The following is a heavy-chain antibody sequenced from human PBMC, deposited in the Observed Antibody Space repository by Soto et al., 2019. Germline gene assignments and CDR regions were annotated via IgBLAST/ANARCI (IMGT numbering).Heavy chain of an antibody. Sequence: SLTCTVSGAPINSDYWSWIRQSPGKGLERIGYIYHIGSTDYNPSLKSRVTISIDKSKNQFSLNLRSVTAADTAVYFCARFTYKSGFNWFDPWGQGTQVTVSS. CDR2: IYHIGST. V-gene: IGHV4-59*01. CDR3: ARFTYKSGFNWFDP. D-gene: IGHD5-12*01. J-gene: IGHJ5*02. CDR1: GAPINSDY.